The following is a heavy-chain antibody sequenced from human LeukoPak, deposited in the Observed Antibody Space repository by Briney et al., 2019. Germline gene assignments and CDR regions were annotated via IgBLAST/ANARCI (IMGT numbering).Heavy chain of an antibody. D-gene: IGHD5-18*01. CDR3: ASVYSRPWY. J-gene: IGHJ4*02. V-gene: IGHV3-74*01. CDR1: GFTFGDYA. CDR2: INSDGSST. Sequence: PGGSLRLSCTASGFTFGDYALSWVRQAPGKGLVWVSRINSDGSSTSYADSVKGRFTISRDNAKNTLYLQMNSLRAEDTAVYYYASVYSRPWYWGQGTLVTVSS.